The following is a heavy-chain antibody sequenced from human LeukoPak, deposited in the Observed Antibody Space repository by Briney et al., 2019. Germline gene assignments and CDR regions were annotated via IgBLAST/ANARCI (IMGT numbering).Heavy chain of an antibody. CDR3: ARFQGGPYSSGFSDHIDY. CDR2: ISSSSSYI. D-gene: IGHD6-19*01. J-gene: IGHJ4*02. Sequence: GGSLRLSCAASGFTFSSYSMNWVRQAPGKGLEWVSSISSSSSYIYYADSVKGRFTISRDNSKNTLYLQMNSLRAEDTAVYYCARFQGGPYSSGFSDHIDYWGQGTLVTVSS. V-gene: IGHV3-21*01. CDR1: GFTFSSYS.